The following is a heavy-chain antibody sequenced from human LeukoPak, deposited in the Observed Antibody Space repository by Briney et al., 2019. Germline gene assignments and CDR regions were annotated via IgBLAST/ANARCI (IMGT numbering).Heavy chain of an antibody. CDR3: ARVSTAVSLAIDY. V-gene: IGHV3-21*06. CDR2: ISSSSRYM. CDR1: GFTFNNYA. J-gene: IGHJ4*02. D-gene: IGHD6-13*01. Sequence: GGSLSLSCAASGFTFNNYAMSWVRQAPGKGLEWVSVISSSSRYMYYADSVKGRFTISRDNAKNSLYLQMNSLRAEDTAVYYCARVSTAVSLAIDYWGQGTLVTVST.